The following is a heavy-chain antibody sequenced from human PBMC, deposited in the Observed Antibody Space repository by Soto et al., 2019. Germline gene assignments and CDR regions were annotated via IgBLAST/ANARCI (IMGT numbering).Heavy chain of an antibody. J-gene: IGHJ3*02. D-gene: IGHD3-16*01. CDR2: IYYSGST. CDR3: ERSYGWAFDI. V-gene: IGHV4-59*08. CDR1: GGSISSYY. Sequence: QVQLQESGPGLVKPSETLSLTCTVSGGSISSYYWSWIRQPTGKGLEWLGYIYYSGSTNYNPSLKSRVARTVDTSKNHLSLKLSSVTAADTAVYYCERSYGWAFDIWGQGTMVTVSS.